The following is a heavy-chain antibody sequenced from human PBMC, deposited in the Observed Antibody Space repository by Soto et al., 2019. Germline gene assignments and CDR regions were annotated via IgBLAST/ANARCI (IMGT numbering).Heavy chain of an antibody. V-gene: IGHV1-58*01. CDR3: AALFSPSGIAAASHGMDV. CDR1: GFTFTSSA. CDR2: IVVGSGNT. Sequence: SVKVSCKASGFTFTSSAVQWVRQARGQRLEWIGWIVVGSGNTNYAQKFQERVTITRDMSTSTAYMELSSLRSEDTAVYYCAALFSPSGIAAASHGMDVWGQGTTVTVS. D-gene: IGHD6-13*01. J-gene: IGHJ6*02.